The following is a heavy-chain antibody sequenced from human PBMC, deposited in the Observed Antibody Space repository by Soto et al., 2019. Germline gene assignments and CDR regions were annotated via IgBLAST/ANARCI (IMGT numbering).Heavy chain of an antibody. V-gene: IGHV2-5*02. J-gene: IGHJ4*02. Sequence: QITLKESGPALVKPTQTLTLTCTFSGFSLSTTGAGVGWIRQPPGKALESLALIYWADDKRYSTSLKTILTITKDTSKNQVVLTMTNMDPVNTATYYVARSFYDTSGYFLLFDYWGQGTLFTVSS. CDR1: GFSLSTTGAG. D-gene: IGHD3-22*01. CDR2: IYWADDK. CDR3: ARSFYDTSGYFLLFDY.